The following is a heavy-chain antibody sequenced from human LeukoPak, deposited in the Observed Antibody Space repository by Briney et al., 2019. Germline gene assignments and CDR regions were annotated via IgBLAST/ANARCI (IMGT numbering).Heavy chain of an antibody. J-gene: IGHJ4*02. CDR3: AKDRPYSSSWYGAGDY. Sequence: GGSLRLSCAASGFTFSSYGMNWVRQAPGKGLEWVSAISASGGRAYYADSVKGRFTISRDNSKNTLYLQMNSLRAEDTAVYYCAKDRPYSSSWYGAGDYWGQGTLVTVSS. V-gene: IGHV3-23*01. CDR1: GFTFSSYG. D-gene: IGHD6-13*01. CDR2: ISASGGRA.